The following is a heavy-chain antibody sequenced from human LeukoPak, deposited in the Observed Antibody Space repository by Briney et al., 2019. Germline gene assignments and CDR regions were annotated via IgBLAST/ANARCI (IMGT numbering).Heavy chain of an antibody. D-gene: IGHD1-26*01. CDR1: GFSLSGYW. V-gene: IGHV3-74*01. CDR2: NNGDGSTT. J-gene: IGHJ5*02. Sequence: GGSLRLSCVASGFSLSGYWMYWVRQAPGKGLMYISRNNGDGSTTNYADVVKGRFTISRDNAKNTLYLQMNSLRAEDTAVYYCARLVITGRLDPWGQGTLVTVSS. CDR3: ARLVITGRLDP.